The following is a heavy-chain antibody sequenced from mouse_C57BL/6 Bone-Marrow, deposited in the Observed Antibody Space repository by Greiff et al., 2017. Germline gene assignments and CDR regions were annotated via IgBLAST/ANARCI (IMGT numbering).Heavy chain of an antibody. D-gene: IGHD2-5*01. CDR1: GFTFSDYY. Sequence: EVQVVESEGGLVQPGSSMKLSCTASGFTFSDYYMAWVRQVPEKGLEWVANINYDGSSTYYLDSLKSRFIISRDNAKNILYLQMSSLKSEDTATYYCARGSNCGYAMDYWGQGTSVTVSS. V-gene: IGHV5-16*01. CDR2: INYDGSST. J-gene: IGHJ4*01. CDR3: ARGSNCGYAMDY.